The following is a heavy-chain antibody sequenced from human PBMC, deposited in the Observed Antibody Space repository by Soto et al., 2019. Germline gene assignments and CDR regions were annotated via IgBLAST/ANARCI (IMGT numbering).Heavy chain of an antibody. CDR3: AREGRHFCY. J-gene: IGHJ4*02. V-gene: IGHV1-69*06. CDR2: INPIFGTP. CDR1: GGTFSSYA. Sequence: QVQLVQSGAEVQRPGSSVKVSCKASGGTFSSYAISWVRQAPGQGLEWMGGINPIFGTPHYAQKYQGRVTITADTFTNTAYMELTRLTSDATAVYCCAREGRHFCYWGQGTLVTVSS.